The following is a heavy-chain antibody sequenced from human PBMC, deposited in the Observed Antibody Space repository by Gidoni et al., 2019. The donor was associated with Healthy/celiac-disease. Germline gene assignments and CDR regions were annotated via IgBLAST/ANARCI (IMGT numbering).Heavy chain of an antibody. CDR1: GFTFDDYA. V-gene: IGHV3-9*01. D-gene: IGHD3-22*01. Sequence: EVQLVESGGGLVQPGRSLTLSCASSGFTFDDYAMHWFRQAPGKGLEWVSGISWNSGSIGYADSVKGRFTISRDNAKNSLYLQMNSLRAEDTALYYCAKDKGSYYDSSGYPDYWGQGTLVTVSS. CDR2: ISWNSGSI. J-gene: IGHJ4*02. CDR3: AKDKGSYYDSSGYPDY.